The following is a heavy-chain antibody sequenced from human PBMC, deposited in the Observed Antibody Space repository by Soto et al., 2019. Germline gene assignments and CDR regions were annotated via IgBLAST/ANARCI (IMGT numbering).Heavy chain of an antibody. J-gene: IGHJ4*02. V-gene: IGHV4-61*01. CDR1: GDSVSRGRYF. D-gene: IGHD6-19*01. CDR2: ISYTGNT. CDR3: ANYYSGGYYFDY. Sequence: QVQLQESGPGLVKPSETLSVTCIVSGDSVSRGRYFWNWIRQPPGKGLEWIGNISYTGNTNYSPSLKSRVTISLDASKHQFSLNLTSVTAADTAVYYCANYYSGGYYFDYWGQGILVTVSS.